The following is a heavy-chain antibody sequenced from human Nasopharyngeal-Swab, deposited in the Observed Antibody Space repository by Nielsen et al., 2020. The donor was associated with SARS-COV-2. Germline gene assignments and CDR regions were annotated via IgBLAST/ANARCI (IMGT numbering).Heavy chain of an antibody. Sequence: GESLKISCAASPFTVSSNYMSWVRQAPGKGLEWVSVIYSGGSTYYADSVKGRFTISRDNSKNTLHLQMNSLRAEDTAVYYCAITSRSWGQGTLVTVSS. J-gene: IGHJ5*02. V-gene: IGHV3-53*01. CDR1: PFTVSSNY. CDR2: IYSGGST. CDR3: AITSRS.